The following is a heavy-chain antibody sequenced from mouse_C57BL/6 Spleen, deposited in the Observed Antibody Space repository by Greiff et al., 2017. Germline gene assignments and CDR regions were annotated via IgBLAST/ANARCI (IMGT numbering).Heavy chain of an antibody. D-gene: IGHD2-3*01. CDR2: IYPRSGNT. J-gene: IGHJ2*01. Sequence: QVQLQQSGAELARPGASVKLSCKASGYTFTSYGISWVKQRTGQGLEWIGEIYPRSGNTYYNEKFKGKATLTADKSSSTAYMELRSLTSEDSAVYFCARYYDGYCDSWGQGTTLTVSS. V-gene: IGHV1-81*01. CDR3: ARYYDGYCDS. CDR1: GYTFTSYG.